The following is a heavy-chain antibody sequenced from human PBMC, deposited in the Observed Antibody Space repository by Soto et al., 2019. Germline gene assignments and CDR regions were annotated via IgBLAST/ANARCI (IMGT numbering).Heavy chain of an antibody. CDR2: IKQDGSEK. D-gene: IGHD3-3*01. V-gene: IGHV3-7*05. Sequence: GGSLRLSCAASGFTFSSYWMSWVRQAPGKGLEWVANIKQDGSEKYYVDSVKGRFTISRDNAKNSLYLQMNSLRAEDTAVYYCARVSRGGITIFGVVIPSDYYYGMDVWGQGTTVTVSS. CDR1: GFTFSSYW. J-gene: IGHJ6*02. CDR3: ARVSRGGITIFGVVIPSDYYYGMDV.